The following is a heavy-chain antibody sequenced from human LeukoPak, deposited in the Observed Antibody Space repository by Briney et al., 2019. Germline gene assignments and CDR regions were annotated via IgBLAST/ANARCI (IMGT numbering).Heavy chain of an antibody. D-gene: IGHD4-17*01. CDR3: ASSTVTTKYFQH. J-gene: IGHJ1*01. CDR1: GGSISSGSYY. V-gene: IGHV4-61*02. CDR2: IYTSGST. Sequence: SETLSLTCTVSGGSISSGSYYWSWIRQPAGKGLEWIGRIYTSGSTNYNPSLKSRVTISVDTSKNQFSLKLSSVTAADTAVYYCASSTVTTKYFQHWGQGTLVTVSS.